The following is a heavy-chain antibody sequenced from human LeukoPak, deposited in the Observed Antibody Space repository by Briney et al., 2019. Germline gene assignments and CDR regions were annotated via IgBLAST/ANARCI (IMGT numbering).Heavy chain of an antibody. CDR3: AREVEYYDSSGYRPHAFDI. D-gene: IGHD3-22*01. CDR1: GGSISISNYY. Sequence: KASETLSLTCTVSGGSISISNYYWGWTRQPPGKGLEWFGSISYSGGTSYNPSLGSRVTISVDTSKNQFSLKLNSVTAADTAVYYCAREVEYYDSSGYRPHAFDIWGQGTVVTVSS. CDR2: ISYSGGT. V-gene: IGHV4-39*02. J-gene: IGHJ3*02.